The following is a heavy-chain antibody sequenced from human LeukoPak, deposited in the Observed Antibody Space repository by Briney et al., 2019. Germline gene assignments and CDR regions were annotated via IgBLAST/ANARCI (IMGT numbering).Heavy chain of an antibody. D-gene: IGHD4-17*01. V-gene: IGHV3-73*01. CDR2: IRSKANDHAT. CDR3: TRRLMTTVNDY. J-gene: IGHJ4*02. CDR1: GFTFSGSA. Sequence: HPGGSLRVSCAASGFTFSGSAMHWVRQSPGKGLEWVGRIRSKANDHATAYAASVRGRFTISRDDSKNTAYLQMNSLKTEDTAVYYCTRRLMTTVNDYWGQGTLVTVSS.